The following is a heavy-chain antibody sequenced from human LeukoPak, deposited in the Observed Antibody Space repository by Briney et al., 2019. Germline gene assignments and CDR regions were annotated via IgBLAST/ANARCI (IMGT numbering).Heavy chain of an antibody. J-gene: IGHJ4*02. CDR1: GGSFSGYS. CDR2: ITHSGST. D-gene: IGHD6-19*01. V-gene: IGHV4-34*01. CDR3: ARRGLIALAADFDY. Sequence: SETLSLPCAVYGGSFSGYSWSWIRQPPGQGLEWIGEITHSGSTNYNPSLKSRVTISVDTSKNQFSLKLSSVTAADPAVYYCARRGLIALAADFDYWGQGTLVTVPS.